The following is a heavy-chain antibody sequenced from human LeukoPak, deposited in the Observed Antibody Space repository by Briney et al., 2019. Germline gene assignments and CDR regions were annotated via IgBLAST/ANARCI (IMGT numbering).Heavy chain of an antibody. CDR2: INPNSGGT. CDR1: GYTFAGYY. V-gene: IGHV1-2*02. D-gene: IGHD5-24*01. J-gene: IGHJ4*02. CDR3: ARDPTRDGYKYYFDY. Sequence: GASVKVSCKASGYTFAGYYMHWVRQAPGQGLELMGWINPNSGGTNYAQKFQGRVTMTRDTSISTAYMELGRLRSDDTAVYYCARDPTRDGYKYYFDYWGQGTLVTVSS.